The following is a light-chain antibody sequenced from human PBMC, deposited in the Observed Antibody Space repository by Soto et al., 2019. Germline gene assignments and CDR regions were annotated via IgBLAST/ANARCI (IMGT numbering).Light chain of an antibody. J-gene: IGKJ2*01. V-gene: IGKV3-11*01. CDR3: QQRSNWPPYT. CDR1: QSVSSY. CDR2: DAS. Sequence: EIVLTQTPATLSLSPGERVTLSCRASQSVSSYLAWYQQKPGQAPRLLIYDASNRATGIPARFSGSGSGTDFTLTISSLEPEDFAVYYCQQRSNWPPYTFGQGTNLEIK.